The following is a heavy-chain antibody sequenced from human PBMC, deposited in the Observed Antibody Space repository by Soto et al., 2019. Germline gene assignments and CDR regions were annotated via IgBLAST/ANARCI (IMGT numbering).Heavy chain of an antibody. J-gene: IGHJ6*02. Sequence: QVQLVQSGAEVKEPGASVKVSCKASGYTFINSAMYWVRQAPGQRLECVGWINAGNGNTKYSQKFQDRVTITRDTSANTAYMELSRLRSEDTAVYYCARADDCHDQSGMDVWGQGTTVTVSS. V-gene: IGHV1-3*01. CDR3: ARADDCHDQSGMDV. CDR2: INAGNGNT. CDR1: GYTFINSA. D-gene: IGHD2-21*02.